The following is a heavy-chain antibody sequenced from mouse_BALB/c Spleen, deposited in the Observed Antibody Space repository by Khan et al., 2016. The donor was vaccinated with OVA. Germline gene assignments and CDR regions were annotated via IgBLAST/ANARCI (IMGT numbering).Heavy chain of an antibody. CDR2: ISNGGSYT. V-gene: IGHV5-6*02. D-gene: IGHD1-1*01. Sequence: DVMLVESGGDLVKPGGSLKLSCEASGFTFSSYGMSWVRQTPDKRLEWVATISNGGSYTYYPDSVKGRLTIYRDNAKNTLYLQIRSLKSEDTAMYYCARHRFTSPAAWFAYWGQGTLVTVSA. CDR3: ARHRFTSPAAWFAY. CDR1: GFTFSSYG. J-gene: IGHJ3*01.